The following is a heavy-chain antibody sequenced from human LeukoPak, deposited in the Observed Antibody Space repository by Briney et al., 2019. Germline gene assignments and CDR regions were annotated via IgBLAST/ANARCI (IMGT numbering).Heavy chain of an antibody. CDR2: ITGSGGST. Sequence: GGSLRLSCAASGFSFSTYAMTWVRQAPGEGLEWVSAITGSGGSTYHADSVKGRFTISRDNSKNTLFLQMNSLRVEDTAVYYCAKGSSSSRPYYFDHWGQGTLVTVSS. D-gene: IGHD6-6*01. CDR1: GFSFSTYA. CDR3: AKGSSSSRPYYFDH. J-gene: IGHJ4*02. V-gene: IGHV3-23*01.